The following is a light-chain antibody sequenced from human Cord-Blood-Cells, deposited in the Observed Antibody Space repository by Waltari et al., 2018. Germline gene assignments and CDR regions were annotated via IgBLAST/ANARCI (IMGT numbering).Light chain of an antibody. Sequence: QSALTQPASVSGSPGPSITISCTRTSSDVGSYNLVSWYQQHPGKAPKLMIYEVSKRPSGVSNRFSGSKSGNTASLTISGLQAEDEADYYCCSYAGSSTLVFGGGTKLTVL. J-gene: IGLJ3*02. CDR1: SSDVGSYNL. CDR3: CSYAGSSTLV. CDR2: EVS. V-gene: IGLV2-23*02.